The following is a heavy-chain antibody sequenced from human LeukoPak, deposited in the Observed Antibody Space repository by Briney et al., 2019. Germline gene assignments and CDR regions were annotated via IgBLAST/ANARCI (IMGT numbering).Heavy chain of an antibody. CDR2: ISSSSSYI. J-gene: IGHJ6*03. D-gene: IGHD6-13*01. CDR3: ASSGGKQQLDYYMDV. CDR1: GFTFSSYS. Sequence: PGGSLRLSCAASGFTFSSYSMNWVRQAPGKGLEWVSSISSSSSYIYYADSVKGRFTISRDNAKNSLYLQMNSLRAEDTAVYYCASSGGKQQLDYYMDVWGKGTTVTVSS. V-gene: IGHV3-21*01.